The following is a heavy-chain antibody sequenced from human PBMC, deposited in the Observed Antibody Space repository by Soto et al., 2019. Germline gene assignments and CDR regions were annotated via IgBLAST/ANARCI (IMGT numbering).Heavy chain of an antibody. CDR1: GFTFSDYW. D-gene: IGHD3-3*01. CDR3: VRDPTILDY. Sequence: EVQLVESGGGLVQPGGSLRLSCAASGFTFSDYWMSWVRQAPGKGLEWVANINQDGSEKYYVDSVKGRFTISRDNARNSLYLQLNSVRVEDTAMYYCVRDPTILDYWGQGILVTVPS. V-gene: IGHV3-7*04. J-gene: IGHJ4*02. CDR2: INQDGSEK.